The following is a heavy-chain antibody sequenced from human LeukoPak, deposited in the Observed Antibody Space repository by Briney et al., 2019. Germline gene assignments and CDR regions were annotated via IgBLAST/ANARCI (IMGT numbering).Heavy chain of an antibody. J-gene: IGHJ6*02. CDR1: GCSISYFY. Sequence: PSENLSCNATGSGCSISYFYWSWLRHSPGKGLEWFGYIYYSGTTNYNPTLKSRVTISVDTSKNQFSLQLRSVTAADTAVYYCAREDPQTTVPEGMDVWGQGTTVTVSS. CDR3: AREDPQTTVPEGMDV. D-gene: IGHD4-17*01. V-gene: IGHV4-59*01. CDR2: IYYSGTT.